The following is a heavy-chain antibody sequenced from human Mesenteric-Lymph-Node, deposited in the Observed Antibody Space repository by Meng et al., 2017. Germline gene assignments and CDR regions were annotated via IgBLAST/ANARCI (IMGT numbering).Heavy chain of an antibody. V-gene: IGHV1-18*01. D-gene: IGHD4-23*01. J-gene: IGHJ6*02. Sequence: QGHLLQFGAEGRKPGASVKVSCKASGYTFTSYGISWVRQAPGQGLEWMGWISCNSGKTNYAQKLQGRVTMTTDTSTSTAYMELRSLRSDDTAVYYCACRNSSEYYYYGMDVWGQGTTVTVSS. CDR2: ISCNSGKT. CDR3: ACRNSSEYYYYGMDV. CDR1: GYTFTSYG.